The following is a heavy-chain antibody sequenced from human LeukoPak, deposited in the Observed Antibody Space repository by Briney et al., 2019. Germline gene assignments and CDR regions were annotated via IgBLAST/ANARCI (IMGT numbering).Heavy chain of an antibody. CDR1: GYSFTSYW. D-gene: IGHD3-9*01. Sequence: GESLKISCKGSGYSFTSYWIGWVRQMPGKGLEWMGIIYPGDSDTRYSPSFQGQVTISADKSISTAYPQWSSLKASDTAMYYCARLPNRYFDWLPHFDYWGQGTLVTVSS. CDR3: ARLPNRYFDWLPHFDY. CDR2: IYPGDSDT. J-gene: IGHJ4*02. V-gene: IGHV5-51*01.